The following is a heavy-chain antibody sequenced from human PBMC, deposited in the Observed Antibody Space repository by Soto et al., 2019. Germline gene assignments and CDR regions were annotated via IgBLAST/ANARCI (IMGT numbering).Heavy chain of an antibody. J-gene: IGHJ4*02. V-gene: IGHV1-69*01. CDR3: STAPRSTAGDFDF. CDR2: IIPTFGTA. D-gene: IGHD3-10*01. CDR1: GGTFSGFV. Sequence: QVQLVQSGAEVKKPGSSVRVSCQTSGGTFSGFVVNWVRQAPGQGLEWMGGIIPTFGTAKYAQKFQGRFILTADELTDTAFLELSSLRFDDTAVYYCSTAPRSTAGDFDFWGQGTLVTVSS.